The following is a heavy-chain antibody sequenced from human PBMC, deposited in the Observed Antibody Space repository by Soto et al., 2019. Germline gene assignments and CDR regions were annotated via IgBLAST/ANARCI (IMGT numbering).Heavy chain of an antibody. Sequence: EVQLLESGGGLVQPGGSLRLSCAASGFTFNSFSMSWVRQAPGKGLEWVAAISGGGDTTYYADSVKCRFTISRDNSKITLYLQMNSLTAEDTAVYYCAKITIFGVSRLFEYWGQGILVTVSS. CDR1: GFTFNSFS. CDR3: AKITIFGVSRLFEY. V-gene: IGHV3-23*01. CDR2: ISGGGDTT. D-gene: IGHD3-3*01. J-gene: IGHJ4*02.